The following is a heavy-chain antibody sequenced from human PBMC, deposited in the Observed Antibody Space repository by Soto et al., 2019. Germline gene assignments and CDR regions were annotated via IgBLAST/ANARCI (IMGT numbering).Heavy chain of an antibody. CDR3: ARDRNSMYGMDV. V-gene: IGHV3-66*01. CDR1: GFTVSSNY. Sequence: EVQLVESGGGLVQPGGSLRLSCAASGFTVSSNYMSWVRQAPGKGLEWLSVIYSGGSTYYADSVKGRFTISRDNSKNTLYLQMNSLRAEDTAVYYCARDRNSMYGMDVWGQGTTVTVSS. D-gene: IGHD3-3*02. J-gene: IGHJ6*02. CDR2: IYSGGST.